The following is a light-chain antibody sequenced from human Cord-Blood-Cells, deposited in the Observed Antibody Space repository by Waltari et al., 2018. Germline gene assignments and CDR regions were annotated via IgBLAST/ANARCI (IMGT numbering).Light chain of an antibody. CDR3: QQRSNWPPWT. Sequence: EIVLTQSPATLSLSPGERATLSYRASQSVSSYLAWYQQKPGQAPRLLIYDASNRATGIPARFSGSGSGTDFTLTISSLEPEDFVVYYCQQRSNWPPWTFGQGTKVEIK. CDR2: DAS. V-gene: IGKV3-11*01. CDR1: QSVSSY. J-gene: IGKJ1*01.